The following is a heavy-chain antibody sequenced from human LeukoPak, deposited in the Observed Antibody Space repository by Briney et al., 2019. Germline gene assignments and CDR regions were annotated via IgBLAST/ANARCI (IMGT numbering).Heavy chain of an antibody. Sequence: ASVKVSCKASGYTFTDYYMHWVRQAPGQGLEWMGWISAYNGNTNYAQKLQGRVTMTTDTSTSTAYMELRSLRSDDTAVYYCAREGYYDSSGYYIDYWGQGTLVTVSS. J-gene: IGHJ4*02. D-gene: IGHD3-22*01. CDR3: AREGYYDSSGYYIDY. CDR2: ISAYNGNT. V-gene: IGHV1-18*04. CDR1: GYTFTDYY.